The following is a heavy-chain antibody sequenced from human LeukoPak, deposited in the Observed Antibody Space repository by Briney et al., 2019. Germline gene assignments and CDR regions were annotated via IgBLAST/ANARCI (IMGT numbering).Heavy chain of an antibody. CDR1: GFTFRNYG. D-gene: IGHD2-8*02. Sequence: GGSLRLSCVASGFTFRNYGMHWVRQATGKGVEWVSVIWSDGNNRFYADSVKGRFTISRDNSKNMLYLQMDTLRAEDTALYYCAKDPGASVSGFYMDVWGKGTTVIVSS. CDR3: AKDPGASVSGFYMDV. V-gene: IGHV3-30*02. CDR2: IWSDGNNR. J-gene: IGHJ6*03.